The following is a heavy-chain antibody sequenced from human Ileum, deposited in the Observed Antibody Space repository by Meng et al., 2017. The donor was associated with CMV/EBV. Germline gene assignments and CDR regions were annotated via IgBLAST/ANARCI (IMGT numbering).Heavy chain of an antibody. V-gene: IGHV3-7*01. CDR2: IKQDASEK. J-gene: IGHJ4*02. CDR1: GFTFSNYG. D-gene: IGHD2-21*01. Sequence: GESLKISCAASGFTFSNYGMNWVRQAPGKGLEWVANIKQDASEKYYVDSVKGRSTISRDNAKNSVYLQMDNMRAEDMAIYYCARSLVAIPRDFDSRGQGTLVTVSS. CDR3: ARSLVAIPRDFDS.